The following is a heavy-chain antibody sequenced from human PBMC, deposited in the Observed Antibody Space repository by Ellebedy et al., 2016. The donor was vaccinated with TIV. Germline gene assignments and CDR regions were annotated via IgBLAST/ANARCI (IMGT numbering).Heavy chain of an antibody. V-gene: IGHV3-33*01. CDR1: GFGFSSYA. Sequence: GESLKISCAASGFGFSSYAMHWVRQSPVKGLEWVAVTWADGHNTYYADSVKGRFTVSRDTSKNSLYLQMDSLRDEDTAMYYCARGELGPTTGAFDYWGQGTLVTVTS. CDR3: ARGELGPTTGAFDY. D-gene: IGHD1-26*01. J-gene: IGHJ4*02. CDR2: TWADGHNT.